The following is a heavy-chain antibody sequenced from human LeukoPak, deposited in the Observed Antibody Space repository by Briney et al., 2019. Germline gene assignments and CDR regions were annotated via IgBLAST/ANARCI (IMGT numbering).Heavy chain of an antibody. CDR3: ARVGGSGSYYNAYEKYFDY. J-gene: IGHJ4*02. CDR2: IYYSGST. Sequence: PSETLSLTCTVSGGSISSHYWSWIRQPPGKGLEWIGYIYYSGSTNYNPSPKSRVTISVDTSKNQFSLKLSSVTAADTAVYYCARVGGSGSYYNAYEKYFDYWGQGTLVTVSS. CDR1: GGSISSHY. V-gene: IGHV4-59*11. D-gene: IGHD3-10*01.